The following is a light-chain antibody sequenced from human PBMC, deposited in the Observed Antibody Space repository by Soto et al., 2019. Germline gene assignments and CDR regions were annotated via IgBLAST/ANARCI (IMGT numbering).Light chain of an antibody. CDR2: DVS. J-gene: IGLJ2*01. V-gene: IGLV2-14*02. CDR1: SSDVGSYNL. Sequence: QSALTQPASVSGSPGQSITISCTGTSSDVGSYNLVSWYQQHPGKAPKLMIYDVSNRPSGVSYRFSGSKSGNTASLTISGLQAEDEADYYCSSFTSSNTVIFGGGTKLTVL. CDR3: SSFTSSNTVI.